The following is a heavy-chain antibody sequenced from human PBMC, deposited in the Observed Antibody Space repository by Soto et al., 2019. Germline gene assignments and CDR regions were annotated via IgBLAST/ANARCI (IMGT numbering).Heavy chain of an antibody. CDR1: GFTFSSYW. J-gene: IGHJ4*02. CDR2: INSDGSST. CDR3: TREVDAPMDAPFDY. Sequence: EAQLVESGGGLVQPGGSLRLSCAASGFTFSSYWMHWVRQAPGKGLVWVSLINSDGSSTNYADSVKGRFTISRDNAKNTLYLQMNSLSAADTPVYYCTREVDAPMDAPFDYWGQGNLVTVSS. D-gene: IGHD5-18*01. V-gene: IGHV3-74*01.